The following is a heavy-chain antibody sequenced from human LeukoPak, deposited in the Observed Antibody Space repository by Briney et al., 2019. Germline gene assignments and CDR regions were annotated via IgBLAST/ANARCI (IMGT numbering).Heavy chain of an antibody. V-gene: IGHV3-53*01. J-gene: IGHJ4*02. D-gene: IGHD1-14*01. CDR3: ARGVEPLAANTLAY. CDR2: LYSDGNT. Sequence: PGGSLSLSGAASGFTVITNDMTWVRQAPGKGLEWVSVLYSDGNTKYADSVQGRFTISRDNSKNTLYLEMNSLSPDDTAVYYCARGVEPLAANTLAYGARGTLVTVSS. CDR1: GFTVITND.